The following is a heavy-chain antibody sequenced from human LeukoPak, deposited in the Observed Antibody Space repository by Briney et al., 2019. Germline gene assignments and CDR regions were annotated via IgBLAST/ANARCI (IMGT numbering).Heavy chain of an antibody. CDR2: NFSHDGST. CDR1: GYSFNSHH. J-gene: IGHJ4*02. V-gene: IGHV1-46*02. Sequence: ASVKVSCKTSGYSFNSHHVHWVRQAPGQGLEWMGINFSHDGSTSNTQKFQGRVTMTRDTSTSTVYMELSSLRPEDTAVYYCARTHAAGKNFDYWGQGTLVTVSS. CDR3: ARTHAAGKNFDY. D-gene: IGHD6-25*01.